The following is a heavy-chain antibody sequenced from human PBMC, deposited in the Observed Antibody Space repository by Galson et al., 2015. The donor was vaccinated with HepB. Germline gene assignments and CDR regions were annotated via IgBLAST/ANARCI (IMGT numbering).Heavy chain of an antibody. J-gene: IGHJ6*02. CDR3: ARVYDGDDAGEDYGMDV. D-gene: IGHD4-17*01. CDR2: ISSTSRYI. Sequence: SLRLSCAASGFTFSGHFMNWVRQAPGKGLEWVAYISSTSRYIYYAESVKGRFTISRDNDKNSLYLQMNSLRAEDTAVYYCARVYDGDDAGEDYGMDVWGPGATVTVSS. CDR1: GFTFSGHF. V-gene: IGHV3-21*01.